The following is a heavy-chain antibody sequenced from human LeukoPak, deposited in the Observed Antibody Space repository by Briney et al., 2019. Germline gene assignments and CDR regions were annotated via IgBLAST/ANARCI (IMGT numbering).Heavy chain of an antibody. CDR2: IYPGDSDT. CDR3: ARGVVEMATTDAFDI. CDR1: GYSFTSYW. D-gene: IGHD5-24*01. Sequence: GESLKISCKGSGYSFTSYWIGWVRQMPGKGLEWMRIIYPGDSDTRYSPSFQGQVTISAGKSISTAYLQWSSLKASDTAMYYCARGVVEMATTDAFDIWGQGTMVTVSS. V-gene: IGHV5-51*01. J-gene: IGHJ3*02.